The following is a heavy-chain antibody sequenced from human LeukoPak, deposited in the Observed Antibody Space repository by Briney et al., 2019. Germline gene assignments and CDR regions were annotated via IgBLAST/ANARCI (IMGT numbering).Heavy chain of an antibody. CDR1: GFTFSGSA. D-gene: IGHD5/OR15-5a*01. V-gene: IGHV3-73*01. CDR3: FSALLTSTC. Sequence: GGSLRLSCAASGFTFSGSAMHWVRQASGKGLEWVGRIRSKANSYATAYAASVKGRFTISRDDSKNTAYLQMNSLKTEDTAVYYCFSALLTSTCWGQGTLVTVSS. CDR2: IRSKANSYAT. J-gene: IGHJ4*02.